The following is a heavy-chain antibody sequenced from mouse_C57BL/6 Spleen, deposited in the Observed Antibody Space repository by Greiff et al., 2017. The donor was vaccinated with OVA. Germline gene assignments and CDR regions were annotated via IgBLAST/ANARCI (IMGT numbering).Heavy chain of an antibody. V-gene: IGHV1-61*01. Sequence: VQLQQPGAELVRPGSSVKLSCKASGYTFTSYWMDWVKQRPGQGLEWIGNIYPSDSETHYNQKFKDKATLTVDKSSSTAYMQLSSLTSEDSAVYYCATSYYGNLYYAMDYWGQGTSVTVSS. CDR1: GYTFTSYW. J-gene: IGHJ4*01. CDR2: IYPSDSET. CDR3: ATSYYGNLYYAMDY. D-gene: IGHD2-1*01.